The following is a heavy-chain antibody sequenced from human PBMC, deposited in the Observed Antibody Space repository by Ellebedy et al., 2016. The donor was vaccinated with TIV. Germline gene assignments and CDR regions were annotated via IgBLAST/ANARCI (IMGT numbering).Heavy chain of an antibody. CDR1: GFTFANYA. V-gene: IGHV3-23*01. D-gene: IGHD3-16*01. CDR2: IRGRDGRT. Sequence: GESLKISCAASGFTFANYAMTWVRQVPGKGLEWFSSIRGRDGRTSYTDSAKGRFTISRDHSKNTLFLQMNNLRVEDTAMYYCARDDALDGGYLDSWGQGTLVTVSS. J-gene: IGHJ4*02. CDR3: ARDDALDGGYLDS.